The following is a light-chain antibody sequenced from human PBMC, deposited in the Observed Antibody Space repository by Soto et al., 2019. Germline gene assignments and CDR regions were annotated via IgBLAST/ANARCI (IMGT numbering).Light chain of an antibody. CDR3: MQALQSLT. J-gene: IGKJ5*01. Sequence: EIVMTQSPLTLPVTPGEPPSISSRPSQILLYNNTYNYLDWYVQKPGQSPQLLTYFGSNRAPGVPDRFSGSGSGTDFTLKINRVEAEDVGTYYCMQALQSLTFGQGTRLEIK. CDR2: FGS. CDR1: QILLYNNTYNY. V-gene: IGKV2-28*01.